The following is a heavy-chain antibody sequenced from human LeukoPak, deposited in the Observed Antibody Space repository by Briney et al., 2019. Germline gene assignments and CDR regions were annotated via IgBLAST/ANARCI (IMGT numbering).Heavy chain of an antibody. J-gene: IGHJ5*02. CDR1: GFTFSSYA. V-gene: IGHV3-23*01. Sequence: PGGSLRLSCAASGFTFSSYAMSWVRQAPGKRLEWVSAISGSGGSTYYADSVKGRFTISRDNSKNTLYLQMNSLRAEDTAVYYCAKCPRSSSSGWFDPWGQGTLVTVSS. D-gene: IGHD6-6*01. CDR2: ISGSGGST. CDR3: AKCPRSSSSGWFDP.